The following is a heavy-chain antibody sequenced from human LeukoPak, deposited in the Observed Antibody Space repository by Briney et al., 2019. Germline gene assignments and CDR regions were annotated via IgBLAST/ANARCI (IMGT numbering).Heavy chain of an antibody. Sequence: MTSETLSLTCTVSGGSISSYYWSWIRQPAGKGLEWIGRIYTSGSTNYNPSPKSRVTMSVGTSKNQFSLKLSSVTAADTAVYYCARGEWLRYGYYYGMDVWGQGTTVTVSS. CDR3: ARGEWLRYGYYYGMDV. V-gene: IGHV4-4*07. J-gene: IGHJ6*02. CDR1: GGSISSYY. CDR2: IYTSGST. D-gene: IGHD5-12*01.